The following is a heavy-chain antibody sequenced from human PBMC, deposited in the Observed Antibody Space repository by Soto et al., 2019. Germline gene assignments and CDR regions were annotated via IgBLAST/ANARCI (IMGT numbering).Heavy chain of an antibody. D-gene: IGHD2-2*01. V-gene: IGHV3-9*01. J-gene: IGHJ4*02. CDR1: GFTFDDYA. Sequence: EVQLVESGGGLVQPGRSLRLSCAASGFTFDDYAMHWVRQAPGKGLEWVSGISWNSGSIGYADSVKGRFTISRDNAKNSLYRQMNSLRAEDTALYDCAKDTGVVPAASFAYWGQGTLVTVSS. CDR3: AKDTGVVPAASFAY. CDR2: ISWNSGSI.